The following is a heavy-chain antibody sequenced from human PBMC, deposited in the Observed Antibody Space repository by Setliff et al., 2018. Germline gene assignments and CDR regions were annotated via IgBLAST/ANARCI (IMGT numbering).Heavy chain of an antibody. J-gene: IGHJ5*02. V-gene: IGHV3-21*01. D-gene: IGHD6-13*01. CDR3: ARGFSAAPRP. CDR1: GFTFGTYT. Sequence: GGSLRLSCVGSGFTFGTYTMNWIRQAPGKWLEWVSSISRDSLHIYYADSVKGRFTISRDNAKNSLYLQMNSLRAEDTAVYYCARGFSAAPRPWGQGTLVTVSS. CDR2: ISRDSLHI.